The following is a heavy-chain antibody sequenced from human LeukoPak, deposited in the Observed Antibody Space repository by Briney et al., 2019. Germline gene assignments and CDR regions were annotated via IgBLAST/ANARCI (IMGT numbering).Heavy chain of an antibody. Sequence: PSETLSLTCAVYGGSFSGYYWSWIHQPPGKGLEWIGEINHSGSTNYNPSLKSRVTISVDTSKNQFSLKLSSVTAADTAVYYCARIPGYSSSWYDYWGQGTLVTVSS. D-gene: IGHD6-13*01. CDR3: ARIPGYSSSWYDY. CDR1: GGSFSGYY. J-gene: IGHJ4*02. V-gene: IGHV4-34*01. CDR2: INHSGST.